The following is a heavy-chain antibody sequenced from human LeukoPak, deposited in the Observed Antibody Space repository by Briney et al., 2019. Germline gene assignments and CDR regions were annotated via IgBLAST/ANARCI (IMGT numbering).Heavy chain of an antibody. CDR3: ARDPRGYSYGGVDY. Sequence: GGSLRLSCAASGFTFSSYGMHWVRQAPGKGLEWVAFIRYDGSNKYYADSVKGRFTISGDNSKNTLYLQMNSLRAEDTAVYYCARDPRGYSYGGVDYWGQGTLVTVSS. CDR2: IRYDGSNK. D-gene: IGHD5-18*01. CDR1: GFTFSSYG. J-gene: IGHJ4*02. V-gene: IGHV3-30*02.